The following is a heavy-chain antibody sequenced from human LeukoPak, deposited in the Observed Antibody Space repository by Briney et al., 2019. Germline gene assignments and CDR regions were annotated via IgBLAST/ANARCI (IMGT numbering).Heavy chain of an antibody. CDR1: GFTLSSYA. V-gene: IGHV3-23*01. Sequence: PGGSLRLSCAASGFTLSSYAMSWVRQAPGKGLEWVSAISGSGGSTYYADSVKGRFTISRDNSKNTLYLQMNSLRAEDTAVYYCAKGGIVVVPAAHLNWFDPWGQGTLVTVSS. CDR3: AKGGIVVVPAAHLNWFDP. J-gene: IGHJ5*02. D-gene: IGHD2-2*01. CDR2: ISGSGGST.